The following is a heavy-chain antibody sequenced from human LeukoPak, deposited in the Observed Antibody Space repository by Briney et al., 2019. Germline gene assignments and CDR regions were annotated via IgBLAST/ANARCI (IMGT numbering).Heavy chain of an antibody. CDR3: ARDRIAERSRGSGSYSA. CDR2: INPNSGGT. CDR1: GYTFTGYY. D-gene: IGHD3-10*01. Sequence: GASVKVSCKASGYTFTGYYMHWVRQAPGQGLEWMGWINPNSGGTNYAQKFQGRVTMTRDTSISTAYMELSRLRSDDTAVYYCARDRIAERSRGSGSYSAWGQGTLVTVSS. J-gene: IGHJ5*02. V-gene: IGHV1-2*02.